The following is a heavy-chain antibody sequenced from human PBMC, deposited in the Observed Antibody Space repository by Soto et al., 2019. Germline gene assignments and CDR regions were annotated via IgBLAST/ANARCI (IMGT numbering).Heavy chain of an antibody. J-gene: IGHJ6*02. Sequence: GAAVKVSCKASGCTFTRYDINGVGQATGQGVEGMGWMNPNSGETGYAQKFQTSVTMTRNTSISTAYMELSSLRSEDTAVYSCARESGYSYGRFYYYYYGLDVRGQGTTVTVSS. V-gene: IGHV1-8*01. D-gene: IGHD5-18*01. CDR3: ARESGYSYGRFYYYYYGLDV. CDR2: MNPNSGET. CDR1: GCTFTRYD.